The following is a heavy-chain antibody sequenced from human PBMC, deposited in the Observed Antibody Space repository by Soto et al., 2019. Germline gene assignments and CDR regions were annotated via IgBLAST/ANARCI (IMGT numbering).Heavy chain of an antibody. CDR2: VYYTGST. CDR1: GGSISSHY. Sequence: SETLSLTCTVSGGSISSHYWSWIRQPPGKGLEWIRYVYYTGSTYYNPSLKSRVTMSLDTSRNQLLLQLNSVTAADTAVYYCAKDFLQDWGQDYYYGMDVWGQGTTVTVSS. D-gene: IGHD7-27*01. CDR3: AKDFLQDWGQDYYYGMDV. V-gene: IGHV4-59*11. J-gene: IGHJ6*02.